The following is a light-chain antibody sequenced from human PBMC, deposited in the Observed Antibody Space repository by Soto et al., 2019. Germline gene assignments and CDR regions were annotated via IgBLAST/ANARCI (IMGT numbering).Light chain of an antibody. CDR1: QSISNF. CDR2: AAS. CDR3: QQSYRNPRT. V-gene: IGKV1-39*01. Sequence: DIQMTQSPSFLSAAAGDRVTIFCRASQSISNFLHWYQQKPGKAPKLLIYAASKLESGVPSRFGGSGSGTDFTLTISSLQPEDFATYYCQQSYRNPRTFGLGTK. J-gene: IGKJ1*01.